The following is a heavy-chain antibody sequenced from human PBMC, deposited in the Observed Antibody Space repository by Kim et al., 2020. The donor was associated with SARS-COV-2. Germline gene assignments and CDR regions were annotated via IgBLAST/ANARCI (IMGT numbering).Heavy chain of an antibody. Sequence: ASVKVSCKASGYTFTSYAMNWVRQAPGQGLEWMGWINTNTGNPTYAQGFTGRFVFSLDTSVSTAYLQISSLKAEDTAVYYCARVSRLLWFGEANYFDYWGQGTLVTVSS. D-gene: IGHD3-10*01. CDR3: ARVSRLLWFGEANYFDY. CDR2: INTNTGNP. CDR1: GYTFTSYA. V-gene: IGHV7-4-1*02. J-gene: IGHJ4*02.